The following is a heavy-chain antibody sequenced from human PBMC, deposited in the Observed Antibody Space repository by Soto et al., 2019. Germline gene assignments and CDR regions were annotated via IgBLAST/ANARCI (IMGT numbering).Heavy chain of an antibody. D-gene: IGHD5-18*01. CDR3: AGDSPHHVDKAMVTPYGMNV. V-gene: IGHV1-69*13. J-gene: IGHJ6*02. Sequence: ASVKVSCKASGGTFSSYAISWVRQAPGQGLEWMGGIIPIFGTANYAQKFQGRVTITADESTSTAYMELSSLRSEDTAVYYCAGDSPHHVDKAMVTPYGMNVWGQGTTVTVSS. CDR2: IIPIFGTA. CDR1: GGTFSSYA.